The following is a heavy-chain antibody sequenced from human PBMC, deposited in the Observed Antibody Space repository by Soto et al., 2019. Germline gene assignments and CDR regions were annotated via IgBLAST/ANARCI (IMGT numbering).Heavy chain of an antibody. CDR3: ARLLSGSYPLNWFDP. D-gene: IGHD3-10*01. J-gene: IGHJ5*02. CDR2: IYHSGST. Sequence: SETLSLTCTVSGGSISTTIYYWGWIRQPPGKELEWIGNIYHSGSTYYNPSLKSRVIIFADTATNQFSLNLSSVTAADTAVYYCARLLSGSYPLNWFDPWGQGTLVTVSS. V-gene: IGHV4-39*01. CDR1: GGSISTTIYY.